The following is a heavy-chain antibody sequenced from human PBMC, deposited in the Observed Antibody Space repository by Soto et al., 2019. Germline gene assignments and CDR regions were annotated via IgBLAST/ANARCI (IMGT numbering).Heavy chain of an antibody. CDR2: IYCSGST. CDR3: ARLEYSGYDRAFDY. Sequence: PSETLALTCTVSGGCISSYYWRWIRQPPGKGLEWIGYIYCSGSTNYNPSLKSRVTISVDTSKNQFSLKLSSVTAADTAVYYCARLEYSGYDRAFDYWGQGDLVTVSS. D-gene: IGHD5-12*01. J-gene: IGHJ4*02. CDR1: GGCISSYY. V-gene: IGHV4-59*08.